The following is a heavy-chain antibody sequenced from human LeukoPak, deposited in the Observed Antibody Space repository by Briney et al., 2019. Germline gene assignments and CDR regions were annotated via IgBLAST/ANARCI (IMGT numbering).Heavy chain of an antibody. J-gene: IGHJ1*01. Sequence: SETLSLTCTVSGGSISSYYWSWIRQPPGKGLEWIGYIYHSGSTNYNPSLKSRVTISVDTSKNQFSLKLSSVTAADTAVYYCARGRVYFQHWGRAPWSPSLQ. V-gene: IGHV4-59*01. CDR1: GGSISSYY. CDR2: IYHSGST. D-gene: IGHD3-10*01. CDR3: ARGRVYFQH.